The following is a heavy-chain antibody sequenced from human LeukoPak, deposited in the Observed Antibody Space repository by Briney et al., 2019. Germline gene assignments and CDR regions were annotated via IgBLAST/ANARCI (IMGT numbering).Heavy chain of an antibody. D-gene: IGHD3-22*01. Sequence: ASVKVSCKASGYTFTGYYMHWVRQAPGQGLEWMARINPNSGGTNYAQKFQGTVTMTSETSISTAYMELSRLRSDDTAVYYCARGARDYYDSSGYYTYWGQGTLVTVSS. J-gene: IGHJ4*02. CDR2: INPNSGGT. V-gene: IGHV1-2*06. CDR3: ARGARDYYDSSGYYTY. CDR1: GYTFTGYY.